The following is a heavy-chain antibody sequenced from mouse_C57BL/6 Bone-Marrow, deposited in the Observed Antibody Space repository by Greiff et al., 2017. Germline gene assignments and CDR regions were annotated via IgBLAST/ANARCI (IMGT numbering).Heavy chain of an antibody. CDR2: INPNNGGT. J-gene: IGHJ4*01. Sequence: EVQLQQSGPELVKPGASVKMSCKASGYTFTDYNMHWVKQSHGKSLDWIGYINPNNGGTSYNQKFKGKATLTVNKSSSTAYMELRSLTSEDSAVYYCANDLLWLRRYYYAMDYWGQGTSVTVSS. D-gene: IGHD2-2*01. V-gene: IGHV1-22*01. CDR1: GYTFTDYN. CDR3: ANDLLWLRRYYYAMDY.